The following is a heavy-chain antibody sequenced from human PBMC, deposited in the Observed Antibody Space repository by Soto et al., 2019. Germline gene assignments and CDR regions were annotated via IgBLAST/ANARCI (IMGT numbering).Heavy chain of an antibody. V-gene: IGHV3-23*01. CDR3: VKFRGRAYPYYYMDV. CDR1: GFTFSTYG. J-gene: IGHJ6*03. Sequence: DVQLLESGGGLVVWGGSMRLSCVTSGFTFSTYGMTWVRQAPGKGLEWVSYGGSGGSRYYAESVKGRFTISRDNSKNTLSLEMNSLRAEATATYYCVKFRGRAYPYYYMDVWGKGTTVTVSS. CDR2: GGSGGSR. D-gene: IGHD3-10*01.